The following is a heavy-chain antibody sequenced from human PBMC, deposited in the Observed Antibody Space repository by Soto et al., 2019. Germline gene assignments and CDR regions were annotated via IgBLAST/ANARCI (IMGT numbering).Heavy chain of an antibody. CDR2: FDPEDGET. D-gene: IGHD2-2*01. Sequence: ALVKVSCKVSGYTLTELSMHWVRQAPGKGLEWMGGFDPEDGETIYAQKFQGRVTMTEDTSTDTAYMELSSLRSEDTAVYYCATSVVVVPAAILLRSYGMDVWGQGTTVTVSS. CDR1: GYTLTELS. J-gene: IGHJ6*02. CDR3: ATSVVVVPAAILLRSYGMDV. V-gene: IGHV1-24*01.